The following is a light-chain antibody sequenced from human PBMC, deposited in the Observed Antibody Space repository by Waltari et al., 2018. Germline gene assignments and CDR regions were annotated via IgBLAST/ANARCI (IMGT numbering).Light chain of an antibody. V-gene: IGLV3-25*03. J-gene: IGLJ2*01. Sequence: SDEVTQPPSVSVSAGQTARITCSGDALRKQYGYWYQQKPGQAPVVIIYKDIERPSGIPGRSSGSTSGKTVTLTISGVQAEDEADDYCQSADNSGTVIFGGGTKVTVL. CDR1: ALRKQY. CDR3: QSADNSGTVI. CDR2: KDI.